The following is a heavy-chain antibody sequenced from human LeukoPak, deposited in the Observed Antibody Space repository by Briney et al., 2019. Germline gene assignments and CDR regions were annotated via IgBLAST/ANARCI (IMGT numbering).Heavy chain of an antibody. CDR1: GYTFTGYY. Sequence: ASVKVSCKASGYTFTGYYMHWVRQAPGQGLEWMGRINPNSGGTNYAQKFQGRVTMTRDTSISTAYMELSRLRSDDTAVYYCAREPYYDSSGYNRGVGYWGQGTLVTVSS. J-gene: IGHJ4*02. CDR2: INPNSGGT. D-gene: IGHD3-22*01. CDR3: AREPYYDSSGYNRGVGY. V-gene: IGHV1-2*06.